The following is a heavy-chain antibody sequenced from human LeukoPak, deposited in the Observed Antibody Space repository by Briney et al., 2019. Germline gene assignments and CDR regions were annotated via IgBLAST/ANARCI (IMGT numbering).Heavy chain of an antibody. V-gene: IGHV4-59*12. J-gene: IGHJ3*02. CDR3: AKSNGYGLIDI. D-gene: IGHD3-10*01. CDR1: GGSISSYY. CDR2: IYYSGST. Sequence: PSETLSLTCTVSGGSISSYYWSWLRQPPGKGLEGIGYIYYSGSTNYNPSLKRRLTISLDTSRNQFSLKLNSVTAADTAVYYCAKSNGYGLIDIWGQGTMVTVSS.